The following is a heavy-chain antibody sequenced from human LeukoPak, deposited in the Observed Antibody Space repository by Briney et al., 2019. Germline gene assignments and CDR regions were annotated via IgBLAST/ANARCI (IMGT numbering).Heavy chain of an antibody. CDR1: GFTFSSYA. J-gene: IGHJ3*02. Sequence: GGSLRLSCAASGFTFSSYAMHWVRQAPGKGLEWVAVISYDGSNKYYADSVKGRFTISRDNSKNTLYLQMNSLRAEDTAVYYCAREVIVTYDAFDIWGQGTMVTVSS. D-gene: IGHD3-22*01. V-gene: IGHV3-30*04. CDR2: ISYDGSNK. CDR3: AREVIVTYDAFDI.